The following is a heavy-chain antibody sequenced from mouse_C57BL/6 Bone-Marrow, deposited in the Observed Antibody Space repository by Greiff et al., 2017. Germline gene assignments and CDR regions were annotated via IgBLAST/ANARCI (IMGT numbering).Heavy chain of an antibody. CDR3: ARRNDYDWFAY. V-gene: IGHV1-26*01. Sequence: VQLQQSGPELVKPGASVKISCKASGYTFTDYYMNWVKQSHGKSLEWIGDINPNNGGTSYNQKFKGKATLTVDKSSSTAYMELRSLTSEDSAVYYCARRNDYDWFAYWGQGTRVTVSA. D-gene: IGHD2-4*01. J-gene: IGHJ3*01. CDR2: INPNNGGT. CDR1: GYTFTDYY.